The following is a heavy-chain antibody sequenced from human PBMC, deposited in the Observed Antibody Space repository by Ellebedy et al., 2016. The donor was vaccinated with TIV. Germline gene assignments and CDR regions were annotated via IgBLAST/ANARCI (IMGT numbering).Heavy chain of an antibody. V-gene: IGHV4-59*01. Sequence: MPGGSLRLSCSVSGGSISSYYWTWIRQPPGKGLEWIGHIDYSGSTNYNPSLKSRVTKPVNTSKNQFPLRLSSVTAADTAVNYCASTCTNALCYNYWGQGTLVTVSP. D-gene: IGHD2-8*01. CDR3: ASTCTNALCYNY. J-gene: IGHJ4*02. CDR2: IDYSGST. CDR1: GGSISSYY.